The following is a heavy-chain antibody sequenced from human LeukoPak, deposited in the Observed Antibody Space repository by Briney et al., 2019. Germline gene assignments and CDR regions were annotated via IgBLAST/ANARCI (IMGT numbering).Heavy chain of an antibody. CDR1: GFTFSSSW. J-gene: IGHJ3*02. D-gene: IGHD6-19*01. CDR3: ARDSSSGWYWGAFDI. CDR2: IKQDGSEK. V-gene: IGHV3-7*01. Sequence: PGGSLRLSCAASGFTFSSSWMSWVRQAPGKGLEWVANIKQDGSEKYYVDSVKGRFTISRDNAKNSLYLQMNSLRAEDTAVYYCARDSSSGWYWGAFDIWGQGTMVTVSS.